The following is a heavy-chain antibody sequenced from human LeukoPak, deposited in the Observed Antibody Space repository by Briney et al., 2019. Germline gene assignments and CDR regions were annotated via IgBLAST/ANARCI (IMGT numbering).Heavy chain of an antibody. J-gene: IGHJ4*02. V-gene: IGHV3-30*02. CDR1: GFTFSSYG. CDR3: AKESGFRRPPLDY. CDR2: IRYDGSNK. Sequence: GGSLRLSCAASGFTFSSYGMHWVRQAPGKGLEWVAFIRYDGSNKYYADSVKGRFTISRDNSKNTLYLQMNSLRAEDTAVYYCAKESGFRRPPLDYWGQGTLVTVTS. D-gene: IGHD2/OR15-2a*01.